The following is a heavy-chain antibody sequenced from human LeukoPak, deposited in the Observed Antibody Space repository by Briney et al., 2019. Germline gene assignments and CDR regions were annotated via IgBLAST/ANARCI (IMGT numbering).Heavy chain of an antibody. CDR1: GFTFSDYY. CDR3: ARDIPPQYSGYDDAFDI. Sequence: GGSLRLSCAASGFTFSDYYMSWIRQAPGKGLEWVANIKQDGSEKYYVDSVKGRFTISRDNAKNSLYLQMNSLRAEDTAVYYCARDIPPQYSGYDDAFDIWGQGTMVTVSS. V-gene: IGHV3-7*03. D-gene: IGHD5-12*01. J-gene: IGHJ3*02. CDR2: IKQDGSEK.